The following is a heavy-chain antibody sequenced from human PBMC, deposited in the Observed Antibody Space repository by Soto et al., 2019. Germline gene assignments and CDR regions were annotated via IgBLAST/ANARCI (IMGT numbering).Heavy chain of an antibody. D-gene: IGHD3-3*01. CDR1: GFTFSTYA. V-gene: IGHV3-23*01. CDR3: AKNGDFWSWGMDV. CDR2: ISNSGDGT. Sequence: WGSLRLSCAASGFTFSTYAITLGRHAPLKGLEWVSLISNSGDGTYYADSVKGRFTISRDNSQRTLNLQMNSLRAEDTAVYYCAKNGDFWSWGMDVWGQGTTVTVSS. J-gene: IGHJ6*02.